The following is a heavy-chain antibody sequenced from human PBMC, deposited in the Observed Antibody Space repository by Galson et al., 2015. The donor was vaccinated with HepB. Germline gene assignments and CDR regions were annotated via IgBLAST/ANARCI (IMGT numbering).Heavy chain of an antibody. CDR2: ISGGDGGT. CDR3: AQLRSATHGTVDI. Sequence: SLRLSCAPSASEFTFGTYAMSWVRQAPGKGLEWVSDISGGDGGTYYADSVKGRFTISRDNSKNMLYLQMDSLRAEDTAVYYCAQLRSATHGTVDIWGLGTTVTVSS. J-gene: IGHJ3*02. V-gene: IGHV3-23*01. CDR1: EFTFGTYA. D-gene: IGHD2-8*02.